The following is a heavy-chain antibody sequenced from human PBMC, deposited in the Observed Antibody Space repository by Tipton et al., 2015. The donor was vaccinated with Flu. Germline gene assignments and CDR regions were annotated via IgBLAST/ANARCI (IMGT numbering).Heavy chain of an antibody. Sequence: TLSLTCTVSGYSISSGYYWGWIRQPPGKGLEWIGSTYHSGSTYYNPSLKSRVTISVDTSKNQFSLKLSSVTAADTAVYYCARDPTTRGSTDEHWGQGTLVTVSS. D-gene: IGHD1-14*01. CDR2: TYHSGST. CDR3: ARDPTTRGSTDEH. V-gene: IGHV4-38-2*02. CDR1: GYSISSGYY. J-gene: IGHJ4*02.